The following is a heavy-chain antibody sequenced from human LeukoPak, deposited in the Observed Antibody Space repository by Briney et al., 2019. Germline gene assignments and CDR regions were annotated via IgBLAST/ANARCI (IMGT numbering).Heavy chain of an antibody. J-gene: IGHJ2*01. D-gene: IGHD5-18*01. Sequence: GASVKVSCKASGYTFTRYGISWVRQAPGQGLDWMGWISANNGNTNYAQNLQGRVTMTTDTSTSTAYMDLRSLRSDDTAVYYCARDLVNTAMVTDWYFDLWGRGTLVTVSS. CDR3: ARDLVNTAMVTDWYFDL. CDR1: GYTFTRYG. CDR2: ISANNGNT. V-gene: IGHV1-18*01.